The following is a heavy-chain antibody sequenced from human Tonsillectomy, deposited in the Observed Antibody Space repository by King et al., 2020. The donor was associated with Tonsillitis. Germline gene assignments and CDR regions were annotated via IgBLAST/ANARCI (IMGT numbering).Heavy chain of an antibody. CDR3: AREGHGGNPHLDY. Sequence: VQLQESGPGLVKPSETLSLTCSVSGGSITKNYWNWIRQPPGKGLEWIGYMFYSGSTNYNPSLKSRVTISVDTSKNQFSLKLRSVTAADTAVYYCAREGHGGNPHLDYWGQGTLVTVSS. D-gene: IGHD4-23*01. CDR2: MFYSGST. CDR1: GGSITKNY. J-gene: IGHJ4*02. V-gene: IGHV4-59*01.